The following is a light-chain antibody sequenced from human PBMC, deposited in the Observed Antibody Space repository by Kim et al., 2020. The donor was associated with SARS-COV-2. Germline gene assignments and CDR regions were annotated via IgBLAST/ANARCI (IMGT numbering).Light chain of an antibody. J-gene: IGLJ2*01. Sequence: QSALTQPASVSGSPGQSITISCTGTSSDVGGYNYVSWYQQHPGKAPKLMIYDVSNRPSGVSNRFSGSKSGNTASLTISGPQAEDEADYYCSSYTSSSTLVFGGGTQLTVL. V-gene: IGLV2-14*03. CDR3: SSYTSSSTLV. CDR2: DVS. CDR1: SSDVGGYNY.